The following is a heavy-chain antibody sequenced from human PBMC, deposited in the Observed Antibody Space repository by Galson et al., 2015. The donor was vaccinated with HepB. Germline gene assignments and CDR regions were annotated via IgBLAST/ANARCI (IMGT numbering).Heavy chain of an antibody. J-gene: IGHJ6*03. CDR1: GFTFSNAW. CDR2: IKSKTDGGTT. V-gene: IGHV3-15*07. CDR3: TTRDSSSWSYYYYYYMDV. D-gene: IGHD6-13*01. Sequence: SLRLSCAASGFTFSNAWMNWVRQAPGKGLEWVGRIKSKTDGGTTDYAAPVKGRLTISRDDSKNTLYLQMNSLKTEDTAVYYCTTRDSSSWSYYYYYYMDVWGKGTTVTVSS.